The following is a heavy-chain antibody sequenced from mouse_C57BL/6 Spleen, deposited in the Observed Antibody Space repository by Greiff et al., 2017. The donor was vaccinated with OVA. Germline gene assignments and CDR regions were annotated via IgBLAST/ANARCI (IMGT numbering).Heavy chain of an antibody. Sequence: VQLQQPGAELVRPGSSVKLSCKASGYTFTSYWMDWVKQRPGQGLEWIGNIYPSDSETHYNQKFKDKATLTVDKSSSTAYMQLSSLTSEDSAVYYCARYYDYDYYAMDYWGQGTSVTVSS. CDR1: GYTFTSYW. J-gene: IGHJ4*01. D-gene: IGHD2-4*01. CDR2: IYPSDSET. V-gene: IGHV1-61*01. CDR3: ARYYDYDYYAMDY.